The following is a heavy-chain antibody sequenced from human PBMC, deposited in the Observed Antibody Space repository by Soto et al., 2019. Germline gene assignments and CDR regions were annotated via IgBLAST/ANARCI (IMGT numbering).Heavy chain of an antibody. J-gene: IGHJ3*02. Sequence: GGSLRLSCAPSGFSFSSYGIHWARQAPGKGLEWVAVIWYDGSNKVYADSVKGRFTISRDNSKNTLYLQMNSLRAEDTAVYYCAGDLAGDYGALDTWAQGTMVTFSS. CDR1: GFSFSSYG. CDR3: AGDLAGDYGALDT. D-gene: IGHD3-10*01. V-gene: IGHV3-33*01. CDR2: IWYDGSNK.